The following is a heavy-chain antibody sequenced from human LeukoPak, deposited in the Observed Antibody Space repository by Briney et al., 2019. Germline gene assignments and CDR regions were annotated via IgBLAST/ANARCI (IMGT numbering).Heavy chain of an antibody. J-gene: IGHJ4*02. D-gene: IGHD3-3*01. V-gene: IGHV3-49*04. CDR3: TRVEDFWSGFLDSFDY. CDR1: GFTFGDYA. CDR2: IRSKAYGGTT. Sequence: GGSLRLSCTASGFTFGDYAMSWVRQAPGKGLEWVGFIRSKAYGGTTEYAASVKGRFTISRDDSKSIAYLQMNSLKTEDTAVYYCTRVEDFWSGFLDSFDYWGQGTLVTVSS.